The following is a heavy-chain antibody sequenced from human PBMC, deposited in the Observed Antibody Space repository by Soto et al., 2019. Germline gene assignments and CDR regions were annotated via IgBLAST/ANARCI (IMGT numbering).Heavy chain of an antibody. CDR2: IITLFGTS. J-gene: IGHJ4*02. D-gene: IGHD2-21*02. V-gene: IGHV1-69*13. Sequence: ASVKVSCKASGYTFTGYYMHWVRQAPGQGLEWMGGIITLFGTSNYAQNFQGRVTITADQSTSTAYMELNSLTSDDTAVYYCAREVGYGDFSAALLDWGQGTLVTVSS. CDR1: GYTFTGYY. CDR3: AREVGYGDFSAALLD.